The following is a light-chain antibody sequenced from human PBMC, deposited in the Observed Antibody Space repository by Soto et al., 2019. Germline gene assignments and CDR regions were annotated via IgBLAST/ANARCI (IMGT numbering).Light chain of an antibody. V-gene: IGKV1-5*01. J-gene: IGKJ3*01. CDR3: QQYNSYSPLT. CDR2: LAS. Sequence: DFQMTQSPSSLSASVGDRVTITCRASQSVSSYLNWYQQEPGKAPKLLIYLASTLQSGVPSRFSGSGSGTEFTLTISSLEPDDFATYYCQQYNSYSPLTFGPGTKVDIK. CDR1: QSVSSY.